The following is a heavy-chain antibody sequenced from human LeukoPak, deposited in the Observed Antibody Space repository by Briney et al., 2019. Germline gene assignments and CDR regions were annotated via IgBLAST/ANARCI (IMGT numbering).Heavy chain of an antibody. CDR2: IYYNGST. V-gene: IGHV4-59*01. CDR1: GGSITNYF. D-gene: IGHD3-3*01. CDR3: ARAPSWSGWFDP. Sequence: PSETLSLTCTVSGGSITNYFWSWIRQPPGKGLEWIGFIYYNGSTNYNPSLKSRLTISVDTSKSQFSLKLNSVTAADTAVYYCARAPSWSGWFDPWGQGTLVTVSS. J-gene: IGHJ5*02.